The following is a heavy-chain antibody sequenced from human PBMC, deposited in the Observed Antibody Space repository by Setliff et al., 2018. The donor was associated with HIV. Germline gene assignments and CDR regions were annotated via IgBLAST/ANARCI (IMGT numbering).Heavy chain of an antibody. CDR1: GTSMSSYY. CDR3: ARGLSVYSYANVYYYHGMDV. CDR2: VSSSGST. D-gene: IGHD5-18*01. Sequence: PSETLSLTCSVSGTSMSSYYWTWIRQSPGRGLEWIRHVSSSGSTNYNPSLKSRVAISVDTSKSQFSLKMTSVTAADTAVYYCARGLSVYSYANVYYYHGMDVWGQGTTVTVSS. J-gene: IGHJ6*02. V-gene: IGHV4-4*08.